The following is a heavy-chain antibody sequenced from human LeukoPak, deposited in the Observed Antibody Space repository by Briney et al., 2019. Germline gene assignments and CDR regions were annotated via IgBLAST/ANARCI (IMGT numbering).Heavy chain of an antibody. CDR1: GYSFTSYG. Sequence: ASVKVSCKASGYSFTSYGISWVRQAPGQGLEWMGIINPSGGSTSYAQKFQGRVTMTRDTSTSTVYMELSSLRSEDTAVYYCARGAVDFDWLFDQYFDYWGQGTLVTVSS. V-gene: IGHV1-46*01. CDR3: ARGAVDFDWLFDQYFDY. J-gene: IGHJ4*02. D-gene: IGHD3-9*01. CDR2: INPSGGST.